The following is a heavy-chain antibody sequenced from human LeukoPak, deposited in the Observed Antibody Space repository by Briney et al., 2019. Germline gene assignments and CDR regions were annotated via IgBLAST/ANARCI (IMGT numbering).Heavy chain of an antibody. D-gene: IGHD2-8*01. CDR2: INHSGST. V-gene: IGHV4-39*07. CDR3: ARGRIVLMVYAWNWFDP. CDR1: GGSISSSSYY. J-gene: IGHJ5*02. Sequence: SETLSLTCTVSGGSISSSSYYWGWIRQPPGKGLEWIGEINHSGSTNYNPSLKSRVTISVDTSKNQFSLKLSSVTAADTAVYYCARGRIVLMVYAWNWFDPWGQGTLVTVSS.